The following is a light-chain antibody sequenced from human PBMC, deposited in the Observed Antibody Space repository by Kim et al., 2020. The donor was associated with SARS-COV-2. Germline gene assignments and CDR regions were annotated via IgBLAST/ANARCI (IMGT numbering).Light chain of an antibody. CDR3: HQYGTAPNWT. Sequence: EIVLTQSPGTLSLSPGERATLSCRASQTIKSSYLAWYQQKPGQAPRLLIYGASSRATGIPDRFSGSGSGPDFTLTISRLEPEDSAVYYSHQYGTAPNWTFGQGTKVGIK. CDR1: QTIKSSY. V-gene: IGKV3-20*01. CDR2: GAS. J-gene: IGKJ1*01.